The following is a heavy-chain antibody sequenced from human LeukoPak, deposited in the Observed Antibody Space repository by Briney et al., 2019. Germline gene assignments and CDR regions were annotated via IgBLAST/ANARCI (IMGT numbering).Heavy chain of an antibody. J-gene: IGHJ5*02. CDR1: GYSFTNYW. Sequence: GESLKISCKISGYSFTNYWIGWVRQMPGKGLEWMGIIYPGDSDTRYSPSFQGQVTMSVDKSINTAYLQWSSLKASDTAMYYCARSHTYYYDSSGYYATYGFDPWGQGTLVTVSS. CDR3: ARSHTYYYDSSGYYATYGFDP. D-gene: IGHD3-22*01. CDR2: IYPGDSDT. V-gene: IGHV5-51*01.